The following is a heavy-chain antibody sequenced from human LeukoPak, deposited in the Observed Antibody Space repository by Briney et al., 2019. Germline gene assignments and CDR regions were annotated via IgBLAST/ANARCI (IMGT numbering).Heavy chain of an antibody. D-gene: IGHD3-10*01. CDR1: GYTFTSYD. CDR3: ARGTYYGSGSYSHFDY. CDR2: MNPNSGNT. J-gene: IGHJ4*02. V-gene: IGHV1-8*01. Sequence: ASVKVSCKASGYTFTSYDINWVRQATGQGLEWMGWMNPNSGNTGYAQKFQGRVTMTRNTSISTAYMELSSLRSKDTAVYYCARGTYYGSGSYSHFDYWGQGTLVTVSS.